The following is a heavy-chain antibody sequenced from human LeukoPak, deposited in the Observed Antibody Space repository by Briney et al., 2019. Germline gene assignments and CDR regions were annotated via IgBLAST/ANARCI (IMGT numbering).Heavy chain of an antibody. CDR1: RFTFSDYA. V-gene: IGHV3-23*01. CDR3: ASLVDTAMGHY. D-gene: IGHD5-18*01. J-gene: IGHJ4*02. CDR2: IGGTGYDT. Sequence: GGSLRLSCAASRFTFSDYAMSWVRQAPGKGLEWVSSIGGTGYDTFYADSVKGRFTISRDNSKSALYLQLTSLRAEDTAVYYCASLVDTAMGHYWGQGTLVTVSS.